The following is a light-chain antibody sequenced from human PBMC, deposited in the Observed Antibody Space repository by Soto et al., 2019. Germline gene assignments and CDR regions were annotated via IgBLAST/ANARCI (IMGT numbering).Light chain of an antibody. J-gene: IGLJ1*01. Sequence: VLTQPASVSGSPGQSIPISCTGTSSDVGGYNYVSWYQQHPGKAPKLMIYDVSNRPSGVSNRFSGSKSGNTASLTISGLQAEDEADYYCSSYTSSSTPFLFGTGAKLTVL. CDR1: SSDVGGYNY. CDR3: SSYTSSSTPFL. CDR2: DVS. V-gene: IGLV2-14*01.